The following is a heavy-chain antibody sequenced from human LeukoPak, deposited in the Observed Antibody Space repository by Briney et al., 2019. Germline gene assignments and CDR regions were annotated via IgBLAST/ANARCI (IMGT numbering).Heavy chain of an antibody. D-gene: IGHD4-17*01. J-gene: IGHJ1*01. CDR2: ISGSGGST. CDR3: AKDPACGDYGYFQH. Sequence: GGSLRLSCAASGFTFSSYAMSWVRQAPGKGLEWVSAISGSGGSTYYADSVKGRLTISRDNSKNTLYLRMNSLRAEDTAVYYCAKDPACGDYGYFQHWGQGTLVTVSS. V-gene: IGHV3-23*01. CDR1: GFTFSSYA.